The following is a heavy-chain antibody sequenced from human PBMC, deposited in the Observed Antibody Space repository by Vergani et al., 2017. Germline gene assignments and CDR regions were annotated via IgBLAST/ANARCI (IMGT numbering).Heavy chain of an antibody. D-gene: IGHD2-15*01. CDR3: ARDFRGSYYYYXMDV. CDR1: GYTFTSYA. J-gene: IGHJ6*03. Sequence: QVQLVQSGAEVKKPGASVKVSCKASGYTFTSYAMHWVRQAPGQRLEWMGWINAGNGNTKYSQKFQGRITITRDTSASTAYMELSSLRSEDTAVYYCARDFRGSYYYYXMDVWGKGTTVTVSS. V-gene: IGHV1-3*01. CDR2: INAGNGNT.